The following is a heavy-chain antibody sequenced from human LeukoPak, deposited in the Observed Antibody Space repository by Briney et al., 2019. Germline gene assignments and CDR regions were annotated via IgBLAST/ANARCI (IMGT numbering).Heavy chain of an antibody. D-gene: IGHD3-22*01. CDR3: ARSVIVNWFDP. CDR1: GFTFSSYA. V-gene: IGHV3-48*03. J-gene: IGHJ5*02. Sequence: GGSLRLSCAASGFTFSSYAMSWVRQAPGKGLEWVSYISSSGSTIYYADSVKGRFTISRDNAKNSLYLQMNSLRAEDTAVYYCARSVIVNWFDPWGQGTLVTVSS. CDR2: ISSSGSTI.